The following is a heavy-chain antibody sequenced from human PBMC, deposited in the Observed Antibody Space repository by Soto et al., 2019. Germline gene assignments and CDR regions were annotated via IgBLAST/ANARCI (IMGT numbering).Heavy chain of an antibody. CDR1: GYTFTSYA. V-gene: IGHV1-3*01. J-gene: IGHJ4*02. Sequence: QVQLVQSGAEVKKPGASVKVSCKASGYTFTSYAMHWVRQAPGQRLEWMGWINAGNGNTKYSQKFQGRVTITRDAAARTAYMELSSLSSEDTVVYYSARDLGGWPDYWGQGTLVTVSS. CDR3: ARDLGGWPDY. CDR2: INAGNGNT. D-gene: IGHD2-15*01.